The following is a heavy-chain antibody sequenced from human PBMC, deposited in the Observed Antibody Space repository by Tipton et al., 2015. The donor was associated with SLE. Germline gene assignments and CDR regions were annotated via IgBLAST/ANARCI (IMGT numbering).Heavy chain of an antibody. CDR2: IRYDGSNK. CDR3: ARDTTPSDYSEYFQH. J-gene: IGHJ1*01. D-gene: IGHD4-11*01. Sequence: SLRLSCVASGFIFTSYGMHWVRQAPGKGLEWVGLIRYDGSNKFYSDSVKGRFTISRDNSKNTLYLQMNSLRAEDTAVYYCARDTTPSDYSEYFQHWGQGTLVTVSS. CDR1: GFIFTSYG. V-gene: IGHV3-33*01.